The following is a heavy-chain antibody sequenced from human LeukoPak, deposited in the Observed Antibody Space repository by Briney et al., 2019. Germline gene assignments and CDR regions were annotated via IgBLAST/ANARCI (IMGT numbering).Heavy chain of an antibody. J-gene: IGHJ4*02. D-gene: IGHD4-17*01. CDR1: GGSISSGGYY. V-gene: IGHV4-31*03. CDR3: ARVSTTVTRNPFDY. CDR2: IYYSGST. Sequence: SETLSLTCTVSGGSISSGGYYWSWIRQHPGKGLEWIGYIYYSGSTYYNPSLKSRVTISVDTSKNQFSLKLSSVTAADTAVYYCARVSTTVTRNPFDYWGQGTLVTVSS.